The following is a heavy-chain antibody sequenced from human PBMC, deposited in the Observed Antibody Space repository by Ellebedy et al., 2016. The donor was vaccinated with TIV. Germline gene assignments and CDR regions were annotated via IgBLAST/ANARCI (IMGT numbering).Heavy chain of an antibody. J-gene: IGHJ4*02. CDR3: ARDGAAAGTTGLDY. CDR1: GFTFSSYA. V-gene: IGHV3-30-3*01. CDR2: ISYDGSNK. Sequence: PGGSLRLSCAASGFTFSSYAMHWVRQAPGKGLEWVAVISYDGSNKYYADSVKGRFTISRDNSKNTLYLQMNSLRAEDTAVYYCARDGAAAGTTGLDYWGQGTLVTVSS. D-gene: IGHD6-13*01.